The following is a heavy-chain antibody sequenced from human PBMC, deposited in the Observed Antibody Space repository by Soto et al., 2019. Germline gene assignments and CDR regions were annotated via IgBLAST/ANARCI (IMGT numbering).Heavy chain of an antibody. CDR3: AKAYSSSDGMDV. D-gene: IGHD6-6*01. J-gene: IGHJ6*02. CDR2: ISYDGSNK. CDR1: GFTFSSYG. V-gene: IGHV3-30*18. Sequence: PGGSLRLSCAASGFTFSSYGMHWVRQAPGKGLEWVAVISYDGSNKYYADSVKGRLTISRDNSKNTLYLQMNSLRAEDTAVYYCAKAYSSSDGMDVWGQGTTVTVSS.